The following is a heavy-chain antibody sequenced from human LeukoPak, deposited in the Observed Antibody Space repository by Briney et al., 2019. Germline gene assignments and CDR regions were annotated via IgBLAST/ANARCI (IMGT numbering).Heavy chain of an antibody. Sequence: GASVKVSCKASGYTFTSYGISWVRQAPGQGLEWMGWISAYNGNTNYAQKFQGRVTMTRNTSISTAYMELSSLRSEDTAVYYCAREESAVAGTCDYWGQGTLVTVSS. CDR2: ISAYNGNT. CDR3: AREESAVAGTCDY. V-gene: IGHV1-18*01. CDR1: GYTFTSYG. D-gene: IGHD6-19*01. J-gene: IGHJ4*02.